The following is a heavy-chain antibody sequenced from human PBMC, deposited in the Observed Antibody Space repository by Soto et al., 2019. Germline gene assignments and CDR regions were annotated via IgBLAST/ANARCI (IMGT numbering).Heavy chain of an antibody. D-gene: IGHD3-10*01. CDR1: GFTFSSYA. CDR3: ARSDSRDYYGSGTLWFDP. Sequence: QVQLVESGGGVVQPGRSLRLSCAASGFTFSSYAMHWVRQAPGKGLEWVAVISYDGSNKYYADSVKGRFTISRDNSKNTLYLQMNSLRAEDTAVYYCARSDSRDYYGSGTLWFDPWGQGTLVTVSS. J-gene: IGHJ5*02. CDR2: ISYDGSNK. V-gene: IGHV3-30-3*01.